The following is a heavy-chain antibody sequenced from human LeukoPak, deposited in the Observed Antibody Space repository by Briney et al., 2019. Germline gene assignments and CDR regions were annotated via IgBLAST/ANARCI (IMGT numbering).Heavy chain of an antibody. Sequence: APVKVSCKASGYTFTSYGISWVRQAPGQGLEWMGWISAYNGNTNYAQKLQGRVTMTTDTSTSTAYMELRSLRSDDTAVYYCARDGPYYDFWSGYGHFDYWGQGTLVTVSS. D-gene: IGHD3-3*01. CDR3: ARDGPYYDFWSGYGHFDY. CDR2: ISAYNGNT. J-gene: IGHJ4*02. V-gene: IGHV1-18*01. CDR1: GYTFTSYG.